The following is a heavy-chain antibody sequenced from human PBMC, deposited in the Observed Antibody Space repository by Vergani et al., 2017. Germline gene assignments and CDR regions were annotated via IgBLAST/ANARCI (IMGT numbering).Heavy chain of an antibody. CDR1: GYSITDYF. J-gene: IGHJ4*02. CDR2: INPNSGGT. D-gene: IGHD2-2*01. Sequence: QVQLVQSGAEVKKPAASLKVSCKASGYSITDYFMHWVRQAPGQGLERMGWINPNSGGTNYAQKLQGRVTMTRDKSISTDYMELSNLRSDDAAVYYCARVGTSSNRDYFDYWGQGTLVTVSS. CDR3: ARVGTSSNRDYFDY. V-gene: IGHV1-2*02.